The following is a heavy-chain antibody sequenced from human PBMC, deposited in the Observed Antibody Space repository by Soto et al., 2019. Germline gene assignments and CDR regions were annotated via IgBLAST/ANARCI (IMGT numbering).Heavy chain of an antibody. V-gene: IGHV3-23*01. J-gene: IGHJ4*02. D-gene: IGHD6-6*01. CDR2: ISGSGGST. CDR1: GFTFSSYA. Sequence: EVQLLESGGGLVQPGGSLRLSCAASGFTFSSYAMSWVRQAPGKGLEWVSAISGSGGSTYYADSVKGRFTISRYNSKNKLYLQMNSMRAEDTAVYYCAKDWEVSSSSGPYYFPYSCQGTLVTVSS. CDR3: AKDWEVSSSSGPYYFPY.